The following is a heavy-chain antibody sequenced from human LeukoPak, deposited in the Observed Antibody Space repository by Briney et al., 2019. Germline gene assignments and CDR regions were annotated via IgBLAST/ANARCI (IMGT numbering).Heavy chain of an antibody. CDR3: ARAQKVGIFGVAYAYMDV. J-gene: IGHJ6*03. Sequence: SQTLSLTCTVSGGSISSGGYYWSWIRQHPGKGLEWIGYIYYSGSTYYNPSLKNRVTISVDTSKNQFSLKLSSVTAADTAVYYCARAQKVGIFGVAYAYMDVWGKGTTVTVSS. V-gene: IGHV4-31*03. CDR1: GGSISSGGYY. D-gene: IGHD3-3*01. CDR2: IYYSGST.